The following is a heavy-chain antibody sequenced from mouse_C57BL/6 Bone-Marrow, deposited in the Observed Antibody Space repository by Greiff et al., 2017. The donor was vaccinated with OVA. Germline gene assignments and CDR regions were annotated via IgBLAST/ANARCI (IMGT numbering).Heavy chain of an antibody. CDR1: GFTFSDYY. V-gene: IGHV5-12*01. Sequence: EVHLVESGGGLVQPGGSLKLSCAASGFTFSDYYMYWVRQTPEKRLEWVAYISNGGGSTYYPDTVKGRFTISRDNAKNTLYLQMSRLKSEDTAMYYCARLDYGPLDYWGQGTTLTVSS. D-gene: IGHD1-1*02. J-gene: IGHJ2*01. CDR3: ARLDYGPLDY. CDR2: ISNGGGST.